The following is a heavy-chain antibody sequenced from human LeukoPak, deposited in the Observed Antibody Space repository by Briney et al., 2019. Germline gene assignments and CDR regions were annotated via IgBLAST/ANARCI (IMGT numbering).Heavy chain of an antibody. CDR2: IYTSGST. CDR1: GGSISSYY. J-gene: IGHJ3*02. D-gene: IGHD1-1*01. CDR3: ARHARGVGNGAFDI. V-gene: IGHV4-4*09. Sequence: SETLSLTCTVSGGSISSYYWSWIRQPPGKGLEWIGYIYTSGSTNYNPSLKTRVTISVDTSKNQFSLKLSSVTAADTAVYYCARHARGVGNGAFDIWGQGTMVTVSS.